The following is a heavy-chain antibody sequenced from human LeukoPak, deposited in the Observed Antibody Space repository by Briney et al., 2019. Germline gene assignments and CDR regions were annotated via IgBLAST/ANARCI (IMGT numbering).Heavy chain of an antibody. J-gene: IGHJ4*02. V-gene: IGHV3-48*04. Sequence: GGSLRLSCAASGFTFSSYWMSWVRQAPGKGLEWVSYISSSGSTIYYADSVKGRFTISRDNAKNSLYLQMNSLRAEDTAVYYCARDSSGSYYRYWGQGTLVTVSS. CDR1: GFTFSSYW. CDR2: ISSSGSTI. CDR3: ARDSSGSYYRY. D-gene: IGHD3-10*01.